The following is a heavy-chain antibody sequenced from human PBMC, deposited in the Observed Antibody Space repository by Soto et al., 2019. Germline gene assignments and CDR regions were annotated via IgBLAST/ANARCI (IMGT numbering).Heavy chain of an antibody. Sequence: PSETLSLTCTVSGGSISSSSYYWGWIRQPPGKGLEWIGSTYYSGSTYYNPSLKSRVTISVDTSKIQFSLKLTSVTAADTAVYYCARYSSGWSFDYWGQGTLVTVSS. J-gene: IGHJ4*02. V-gene: IGHV4-39*01. D-gene: IGHD6-19*01. CDR2: TYYSGST. CDR1: GGSISSSSYY. CDR3: ARYSSGWSFDY.